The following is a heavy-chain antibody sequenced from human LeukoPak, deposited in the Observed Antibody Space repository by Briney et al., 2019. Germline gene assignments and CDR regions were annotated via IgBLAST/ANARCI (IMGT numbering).Heavy chain of an antibody. D-gene: IGHD6-19*01. CDR2: ISYDGSNK. V-gene: IGHV3-30*04. CDR3: ARDPSFSSSGWYYFDY. CDR1: GFTFSSYA. Sequence: GRSLRLSCAASGFTFSSYAMHWVRQAPGKGLEWVAVISYDGSNKYYADSVKGRFTISRDNSKNTLYLQMNSLRAEDTAVYYCARDPSFSSSGWYYFDYCGQGTLVTVSS. J-gene: IGHJ4*02.